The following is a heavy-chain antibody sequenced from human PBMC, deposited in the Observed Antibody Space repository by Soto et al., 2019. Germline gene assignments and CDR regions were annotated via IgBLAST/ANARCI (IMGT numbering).Heavy chain of an antibody. Sequence: ASVKVSCKASGGTFSSYTISWVRQAPGQGLEWMGRIIPILGIANYAQKFQGRVTITADKSTSTAYMELSSLRSEDTAVYYCARDLSGTTSRGWFDPWGREPLVTVSS. CDR3: ARDLSGTTSRGWFDP. J-gene: IGHJ5*02. CDR2: IIPILGIA. CDR1: GGTFSSYT. V-gene: IGHV1-69*04. D-gene: IGHD1-7*01.